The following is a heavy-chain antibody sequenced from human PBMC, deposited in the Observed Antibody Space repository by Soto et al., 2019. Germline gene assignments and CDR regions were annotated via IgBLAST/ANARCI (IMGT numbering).Heavy chain of an antibody. Sequence: SETLSLTCTVSGGSISSGGYHWSWIRQHPGKGLEWIGYIYYSGSTYYNPSLKSRVTISVDTSKNQFSLKLSSVTAADTAVYYCARDPSDYGHYFDYWGQGTLVTVSS. J-gene: IGHJ4*02. CDR1: GGSISSGGYH. V-gene: IGHV4-31*03. CDR3: ARDPSDYGHYFDY. CDR2: IYYSGST. D-gene: IGHD4-17*01.